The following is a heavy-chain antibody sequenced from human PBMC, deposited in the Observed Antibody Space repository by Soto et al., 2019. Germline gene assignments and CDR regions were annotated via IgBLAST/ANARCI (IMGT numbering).Heavy chain of an antibody. J-gene: IGHJ4*02. CDR1: AGSFSGYY. CDR3: ARGLGGGTAVAGKHYLDS. CDR2: INHSGST. Sequence: QVQLQQWGAGLLKPSETLSLTCAVYAGSFSGYYWSWIRQPPGKGLEWIGEINHSGSTNYNPSLKSRVTISVDTSKNQFSLKLNSVTAADTALYYCARGLGGGTAVAGKHYLDSWGQGTLVTVSS. D-gene: IGHD6-19*01. V-gene: IGHV4-34*02.